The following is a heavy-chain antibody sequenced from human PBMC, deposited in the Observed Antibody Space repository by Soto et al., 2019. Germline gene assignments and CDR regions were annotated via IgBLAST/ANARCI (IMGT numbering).Heavy chain of an antibody. J-gene: IGHJ3*02. CDR2: ISGSGGST. CDR1: GFTFSSYA. Sequence: GGSLRLSCAASGFTFSSYAMSWVRQAPGKGLEWVSAISGSGGSTYYADSVKGRFTISRDNSKNTLYLQMNSLRAEDTAVYYCAIFVSSSWYKGAFDIWGQGTMVTVSS. CDR3: AIFVSSSWYKGAFDI. D-gene: IGHD6-13*01. V-gene: IGHV3-23*01.